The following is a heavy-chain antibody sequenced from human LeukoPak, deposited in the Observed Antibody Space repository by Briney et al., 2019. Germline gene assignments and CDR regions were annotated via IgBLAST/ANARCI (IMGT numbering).Heavy chain of an antibody. D-gene: IGHD3-10*01. CDR1: GGSISSGDYP. CDR3: ARGFYGSGSQFDY. Sequence: PSQTLSLTCAVSGGSISSGDYPWGWIRQPPGKGLEWIGYIFHTGHTSYNPSLKSRVTISVDVSKNQLSLKLSSVTAADTAVYYCARGFYGSGSQFDYWGQGTLVTVSS. V-gene: IGHV4-30-2*01. CDR2: IFHTGHT. J-gene: IGHJ4*02.